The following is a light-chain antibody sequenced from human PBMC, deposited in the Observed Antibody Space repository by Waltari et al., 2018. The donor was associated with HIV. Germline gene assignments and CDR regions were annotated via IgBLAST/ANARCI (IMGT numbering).Light chain of an antibody. Sequence: QSALTQPASVSGSPGQSITISCTGPRSDVGGYHYVSWYQQHPGKAPKLMIYEVSNRPSGVSKRFSGSKSGNTASLTISGLQAEDEADYYCSSYTSSSVVFGGGTKLTVL. V-gene: IGLV2-14*01. CDR3: SSYTSSSVV. J-gene: IGLJ2*01. CDR1: RSDVGGYHY. CDR2: EVS.